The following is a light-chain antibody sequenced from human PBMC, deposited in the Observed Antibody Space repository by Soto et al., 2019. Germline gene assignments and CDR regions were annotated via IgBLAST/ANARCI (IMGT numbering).Light chain of an antibody. CDR1: SRDVGGYNY. V-gene: IGLV2-11*01. Sequence: QSALTQPRSVSGSPGQSVTISCTGTSRDVGGYNYVSWFQQHPGKAPKLIIYDVSQRPSGVPDRFSGSKSGNTASLTISGLQAEDEADFYCSSYAGDTPYIFGTGTKLTVL. J-gene: IGLJ1*01. CDR2: DVS. CDR3: SSYAGDTPYI.